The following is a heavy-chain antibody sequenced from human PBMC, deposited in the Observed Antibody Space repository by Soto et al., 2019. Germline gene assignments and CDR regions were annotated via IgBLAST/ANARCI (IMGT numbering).Heavy chain of an antibody. CDR3: ARIGEAPSTIAVADNDAFDI. V-gene: IGHV3-33*01. CDR1: GFTFSSYG. Sequence: HPGGSLRLSCAASGFTFSSYGMHWVRQAPGKGLEWVAVIWYDGSNKYYADSVKGRFTISRDNSKNTLYLQMNGLRAEDTAVYYCARIGEAPSTIAVADNDAFDIWGQGTMVTVSS. CDR2: IWYDGSNK. D-gene: IGHD6-19*01. J-gene: IGHJ3*02.